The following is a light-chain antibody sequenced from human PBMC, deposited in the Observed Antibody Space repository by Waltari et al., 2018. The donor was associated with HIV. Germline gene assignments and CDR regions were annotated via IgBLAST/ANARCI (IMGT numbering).Light chain of an antibody. J-gene: IGLJ1*01. CDR1: SSDVGGYNS. CDR3: CSYAGSYTDV. CDR2: DVS. V-gene: IGLV2-11*01. Sequence: QSALTQPRSVSGSPGQSVTISCPGTSSDVGGYNSVSWYQQHPGKAPKLMIYDVSKRPSGVPDRFSGSKSGNTASLTISGLQAEDEADYYCCSYAGSYTDVFGTGTKVTVL.